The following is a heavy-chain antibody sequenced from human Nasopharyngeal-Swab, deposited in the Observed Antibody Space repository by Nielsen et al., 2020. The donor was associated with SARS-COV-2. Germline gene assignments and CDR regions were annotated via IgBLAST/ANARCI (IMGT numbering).Heavy chain of an antibody. CDR1: GFTFSTYH. CDR3: VRDSSWAFDS. CDR2: IRMTDSDV. J-gene: IGHJ4*02. D-gene: IGHD7-27*01. V-gene: IGHV3-48*03. Sequence: GGSLRLSCAASGFTFSTYHMNWVRQAPGKGLEWISNIRMTDSDVFYADSVKGRFTISRDTAKNSLYLQMNSLRAEDTAVYYCVRDSSWAFDSWGQGTLVTVSS.